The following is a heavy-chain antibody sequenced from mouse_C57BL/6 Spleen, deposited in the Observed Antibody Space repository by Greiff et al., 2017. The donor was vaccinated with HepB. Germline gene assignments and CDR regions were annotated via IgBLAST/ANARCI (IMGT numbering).Heavy chain of an antibody. CDR1: GFTFSDYG. CDR2: ISSGSSTI. CDR3: ARERNYYGSTWYFDV. V-gene: IGHV5-17*01. J-gene: IGHJ1*03. Sequence: EVKLMESGGGLVKPGGSLKLSCAASGFTFSDYGMHWVRQAPEQGLEWVAYISSGSSTIYYADTVKGRFTISRDNAKNTLFLQMTSLRSEDTAMYYCARERNYYGSTWYFDVWGTGTTVTVSS. D-gene: IGHD1-1*01.